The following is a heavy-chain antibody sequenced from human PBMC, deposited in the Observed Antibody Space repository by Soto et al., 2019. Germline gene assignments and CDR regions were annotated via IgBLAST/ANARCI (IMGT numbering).Heavy chain of an antibody. D-gene: IGHD3-10*01. CDR1: GGSFSGYY. J-gene: IGHJ5*02. V-gene: IGHV4-34*01. CDR2: INHSGST. Sequence: SETLSLTCAVYGGSFSGYYWSWIRQPPGKGLEWIGEINHSGSTNYNPSLKSRVTISVDTSKNQFSLKLSSVTAADTAVYYCARGRYYYGSGSQLFDPWGQGTLVTVSS. CDR3: ARGRYYYGSGSQLFDP.